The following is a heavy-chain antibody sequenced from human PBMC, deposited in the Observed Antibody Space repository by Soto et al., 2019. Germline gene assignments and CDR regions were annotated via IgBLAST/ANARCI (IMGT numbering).Heavy chain of an antibody. Sequence: DVQLLESGGHLVQPGGSLRLSCAASGFTFSSYAMSWVRQAPGKGLEWVSSVSAGGDMTYYSDSVKGRFTISRDNSNNALFVQMNRLRIEDTALYYCARGDRGGSGSPASYYYSGLDVWGQGATVTVS. CDR3: ARGDRGGSGSPASYYYSGLDV. CDR1: GFTFSSYA. V-gene: IGHV3-23*01. D-gene: IGHD3-10*01. CDR2: VSAGGDMT. J-gene: IGHJ6*02.